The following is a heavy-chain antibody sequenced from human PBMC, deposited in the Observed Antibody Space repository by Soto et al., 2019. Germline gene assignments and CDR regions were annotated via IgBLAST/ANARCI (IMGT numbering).Heavy chain of an antibody. CDR2: IWFDGNNK. CDR3: ARARSMRMLDRLDP. Sequence: PGGSLRLSCAASGFNFRNYAMHWVRQAPGKGLEWLGIIWFDGNNKYYADSVKGRFTISRDNSKNTLYLQMNSLTAEDTAVFYCARARSMRMLDRLDPWGQGTLVTVSS. D-gene: IGHD6-6*01. CDR1: GFNFRNYA. J-gene: IGHJ5*02. V-gene: IGHV3-33*01.